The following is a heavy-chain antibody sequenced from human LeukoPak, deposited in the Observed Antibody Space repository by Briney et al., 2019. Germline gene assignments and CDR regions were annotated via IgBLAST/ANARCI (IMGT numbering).Heavy chain of an antibody. D-gene: IGHD1-26*01. V-gene: IGHV3-30-3*01. CDR1: GFTFSSNA. CDR2: ISDDGSNK. Sequence: GRSLRLSCAASGFTFSSNAIHWVRQAPGKGLEWVAVISDDGSNKYYADSVKGRFTMSRDNFRNTLYLQMNSLRAEDTAVYYCARDYSGNYYKGFDYWGQGTLVTVSS. CDR3: ARDYSGNYYKGFDY. J-gene: IGHJ4*02.